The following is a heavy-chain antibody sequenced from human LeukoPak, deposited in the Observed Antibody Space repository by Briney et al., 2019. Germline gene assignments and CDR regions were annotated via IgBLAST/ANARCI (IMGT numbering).Heavy chain of an antibody. D-gene: IGHD2-15*01. CDR3: ARSPSRTTLDY. J-gene: IGHJ4*02. V-gene: IGHV4-4*02. CDR1: GGSISSSNW. Sequence: PSETLSLTCAVSGGSISSSNWWSWVRQPPGKGLEWIGEIYHSGSTNYNPSLKSRVTISVDTSKNQFSLKLSSVTAADTAVYYCARSPSRTTLDYWGQGTLVTVSS. CDR2: IYHSGST.